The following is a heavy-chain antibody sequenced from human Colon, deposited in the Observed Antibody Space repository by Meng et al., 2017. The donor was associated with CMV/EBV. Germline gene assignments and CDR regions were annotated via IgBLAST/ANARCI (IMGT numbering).Heavy chain of an antibody. J-gene: IGHJ3*01. CDR3: TRTPAPVTGAFDF. Sequence: GGSLRLSCAASGFSFSTSDMNWVRQAPGKGLEWVSGINKDGTFIAYADSVKGRFIVSRDNARDSLYLQMSSLRVEDTALYYCTRTPAPVTGAFDFWGQGTMVTVSS. CDR1: GFSFSTSD. V-gene: IGHV3-21*01. D-gene: IGHD4-17*01. CDR2: INKDGTFI.